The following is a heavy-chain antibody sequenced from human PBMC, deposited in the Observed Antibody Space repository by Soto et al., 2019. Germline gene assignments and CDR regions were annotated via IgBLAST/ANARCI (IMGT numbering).Heavy chain of an antibody. D-gene: IGHD2-21*02. CDR2: IYPGDSDT. J-gene: IGHJ3*02. CDR3: ARISLAYCGGDCYWSDAFDI. V-gene: IGHV5-51*01. CDR1: GYSFTSYW. Sequence: EVQLVQSGAEVKKPGESLKISCKGSGYSFTSYWIGWVRQMPGKGLEWMGIIYPGDSDTRYSPSFQGQVTISADKSIGTAYLQWSSLKASDTAMYYCARISLAYCGGDCYWSDAFDIWGQGTMVTVSS.